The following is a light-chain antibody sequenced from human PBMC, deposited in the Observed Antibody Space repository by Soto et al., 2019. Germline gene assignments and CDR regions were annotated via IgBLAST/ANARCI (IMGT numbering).Light chain of an antibody. Sequence: AIQVTQSPSSLSASGGDRVTITCRASQDIRGALAWYQQKPGKAPKLLIYDVSTLENEVPSRFSGSSSGTQFTLTISSLQPEDFGTYYCQQFNSYPITFGNGKRLEIK. CDR2: DVS. J-gene: IGKJ5*01. V-gene: IGKV1-13*02. CDR1: QDIRGA. CDR3: QQFNSYPIT.